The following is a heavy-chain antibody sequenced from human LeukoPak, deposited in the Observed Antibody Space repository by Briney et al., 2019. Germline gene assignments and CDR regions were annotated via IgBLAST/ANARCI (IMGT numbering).Heavy chain of an antibody. CDR1: GYTFTSYY. Sequence: ASVKVSCKASGYTFTSYYMHWVRQAPGQGLEWVGIINPSGGSTSYAQKFQGRVTMTRDTSTSTVYMELSSLRSEDTAVYYCARGDDSSGYYGYYFDYWGQGTLVTVSS. J-gene: IGHJ4*02. CDR3: ARGDDSSGYYGYYFDY. D-gene: IGHD3-22*01. CDR2: INPSGGST. V-gene: IGHV1-46*01.